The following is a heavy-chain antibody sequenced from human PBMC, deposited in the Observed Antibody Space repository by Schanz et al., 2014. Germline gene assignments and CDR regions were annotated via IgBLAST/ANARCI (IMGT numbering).Heavy chain of an antibody. V-gene: IGHV1-8*02. CDR3: ARGRTFDY. CDR2: MNPNSGNP. CDR1: GYTFTDYG. Sequence: QVQLVQSGGEMKKPGASVKVSCKASGYTFTDYGLSWVRQAPGQGLEWLGWMNPNSGNPGFAQKFRDRVTMTRNTSMSTAYIELHILTSEDTAVYYCARGRTFDYWGQGTLVTVSS. J-gene: IGHJ4*02.